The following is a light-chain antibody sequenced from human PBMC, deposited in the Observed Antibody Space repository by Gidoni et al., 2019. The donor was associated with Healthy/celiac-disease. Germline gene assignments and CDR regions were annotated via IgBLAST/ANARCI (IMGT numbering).Light chain of an antibody. J-gene: IGKJ3*01. Sequence: EIVLTQSPGTLSLSPGERATLSCRASQSVSSSYLACYQQKPGQAPRLLIYGASSRATGIPDRFSGSGSGTEFTLTISRLEPEDFAVYYCQKYGSSPFTFGPGTKVDIK. V-gene: IGKV3-20*01. CDR3: QKYGSSPFT. CDR2: GAS. CDR1: QSVSSSY.